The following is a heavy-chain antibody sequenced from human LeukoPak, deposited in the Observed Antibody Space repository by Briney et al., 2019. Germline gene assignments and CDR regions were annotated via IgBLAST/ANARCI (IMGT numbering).Heavy chain of an antibody. Sequence: GSLRLSCAASGFTFSSYGMSWVRQAPGKGLEWVSAISGSGGSTYYADSVKGRFTISRDNSKNTLYLQMNSLRAEDTAVYYCAKESPDYYGSGSHPGGFIDYWGQGTLVTVSS. CDR2: ISGSGGST. V-gene: IGHV3-23*01. J-gene: IGHJ4*02. CDR3: AKESPDYYGSGSHPGGFIDY. D-gene: IGHD3-10*01. CDR1: GFTFSSYG.